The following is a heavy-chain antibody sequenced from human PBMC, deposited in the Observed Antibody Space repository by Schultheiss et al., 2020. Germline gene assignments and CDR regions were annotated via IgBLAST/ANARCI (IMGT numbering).Heavy chain of an antibody. CDR3: ARALRGWELLRSATPSPDY. V-gene: IGHV3-23*01. CDR2: ISGSGGDT. D-gene: IGHD1-26*01. CDR1: GFTFSSYS. Sequence: GESLKISCAASGFTFSSYSMSWVRQAPGEGLEWVAAISGSGGDTYYADSVKGRFTISRDNSKNTLYLQMNSLRAEDTAVYYCARALRGWELLRSATPSPDYWGQGTLVTVSS. J-gene: IGHJ4*02.